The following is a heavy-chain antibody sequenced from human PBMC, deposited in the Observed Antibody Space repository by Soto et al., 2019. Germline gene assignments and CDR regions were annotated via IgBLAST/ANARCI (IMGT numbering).Heavy chain of an antibody. D-gene: IGHD3-3*01. CDR3: ARDRGKDYDFWSGYPYGMDV. J-gene: IGHJ6*02. V-gene: IGHV1-18*01. CDR2: ISAYNGNT. CDR1: GYTFTSHG. Sequence: ASVKVSCKASGYTFTSHGISWVRQAPGQGLEWMGWISAYNGNTNYAQKLQGRVTMTTDTSTSTAYMELRSLRSDDTAVYYCARDRGKDYDFWSGYPYGMDVWGQGTTVTVSS.